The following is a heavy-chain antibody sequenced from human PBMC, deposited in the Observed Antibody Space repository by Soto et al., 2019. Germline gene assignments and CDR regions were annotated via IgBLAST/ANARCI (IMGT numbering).Heavy chain of an antibody. Sequence: ASVKVSCKASGYTFTGYYMHWVRQAPGQGLEWMGWINPNSGGTNYAQKFQGWVTMTRDTSISTAYMELSRLRSDDTAVYYCARGKIMDNYDIWTGPGPYYYYYMDVWGKGTTVTVPS. D-gene: IGHD3-9*01. CDR3: ARGKIMDNYDIWTGPGPYYYYYMDV. CDR2: INPNSGGT. J-gene: IGHJ6*03. CDR1: GYTFTGYY. V-gene: IGHV1-2*04.